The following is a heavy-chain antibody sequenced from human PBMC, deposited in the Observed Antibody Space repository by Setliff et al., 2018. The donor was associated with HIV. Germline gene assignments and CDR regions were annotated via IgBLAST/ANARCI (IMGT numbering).Heavy chain of an antibody. V-gene: IGHV4-61*09. J-gene: IGHJ4*02. CDR2: ISTTGST. CDR3: ARDSGYSFGFNYFDY. CDR1: GGSINRGTYF. D-gene: IGHD5-18*01. Sequence: SETLSLTCSVSGGSINRGTYFWIWIRQPAGKGLEWIGHISTTGSTHYNPSLRSRVTISIDASKSHFSLRLKSVTAADTAVYYCARDSGYSFGFNYFDYWGQGTLVTVSS.